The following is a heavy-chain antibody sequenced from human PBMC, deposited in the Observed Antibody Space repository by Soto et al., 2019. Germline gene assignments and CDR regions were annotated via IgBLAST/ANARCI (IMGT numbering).Heavy chain of an antibody. CDR1: GFTFSSYA. CDR3: AKVGVPGYYDSSAAFDI. V-gene: IGHV3-23*01. J-gene: IGHJ3*02. D-gene: IGHD3-22*01. Sequence: GGSLRLSCAASGFTFSSYAMSWVRQAPGKGLEWVSAISGSGGSTYYADSVKGRFTISRDNSKNTLYLQMNSLRAEDTAVYYCAKVGVPGYYDSSAAFDIWGQGTMVTVSS. CDR2: ISGSGGST.